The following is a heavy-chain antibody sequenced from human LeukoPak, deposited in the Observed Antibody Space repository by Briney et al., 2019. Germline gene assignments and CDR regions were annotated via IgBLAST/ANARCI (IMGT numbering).Heavy chain of an antibody. Sequence: GGSLRLSCAASGFTFSSYSMNWVRQAPGKGLEWVSSISSSSSYIYYADSVKGRFTISRDNAKNSLYLQMNSLRAEDTAVYYCARDRAPLYYYDSSAFWGQGTLVTVSS. CDR1: GFTFSSYS. V-gene: IGHV3-21*01. D-gene: IGHD3-22*01. J-gene: IGHJ1*01. CDR2: ISSSSSYI. CDR3: ARDRAPLYYYDSSAF.